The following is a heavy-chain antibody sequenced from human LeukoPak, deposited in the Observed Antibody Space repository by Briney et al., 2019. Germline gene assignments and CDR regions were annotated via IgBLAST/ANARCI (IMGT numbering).Heavy chain of an antibody. Sequence: PSETLSLTCTVSGGSISGSSYYWGWIRQPPGKGLEWIGSGFYSGSAYYNPSLKSRVGISVDTSKNQFSLNLSSVTAADTAVYYCARLRGAMSPVTSDFDYWGQGTLVTVSS. CDR1: GGSISGSSYY. V-gene: IGHV4-39*01. J-gene: IGHJ4*02. D-gene: IGHD3-10*01. CDR3: ARLRGAMSPVTSDFDY. CDR2: GFYSGSA.